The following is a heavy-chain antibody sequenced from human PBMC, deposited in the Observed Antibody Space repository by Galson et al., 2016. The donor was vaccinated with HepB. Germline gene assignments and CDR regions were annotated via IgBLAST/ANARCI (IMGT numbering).Heavy chain of an antibody. Sequence: SLRLSCAASGFTFSGSAMHWVRQASGKGLEWLGRVRNKANNYATAYAASVKGRFTISRDDSKNTAYLQMNSLKTEDTAFYYCTRRFTNYNDYWGQGTLVTVSS. CDR2: VRNKANNYAT. V-gene: IGHV3-73*01. D-gene: IGHD3-10*01. J-gene: IGHJ4*02. CDR1: GFTFSGSA. CDR3: TRRFTNYNDY.